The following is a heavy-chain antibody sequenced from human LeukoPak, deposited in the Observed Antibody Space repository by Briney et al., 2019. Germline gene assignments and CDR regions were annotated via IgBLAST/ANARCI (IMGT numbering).Heavy chain of an antibody. CDR2: IVVGSGNT. J-gene: IGHJ4*02. V-gene: IGHV1-58*02. CDR3: ATSRSRDLIDY. D-gene: IGHD2-21*02. Sequence: ASVKVSCKASGFTFTSSAMQWVRQARGQRLEWIGWIVVGSGNTNYAQKFQERVTITRDMSTSTAYMELSSLRSEDTAVYYCATSRSRDLIDYWGQGTLVIVSS. CDR1: GFTFTSSA.